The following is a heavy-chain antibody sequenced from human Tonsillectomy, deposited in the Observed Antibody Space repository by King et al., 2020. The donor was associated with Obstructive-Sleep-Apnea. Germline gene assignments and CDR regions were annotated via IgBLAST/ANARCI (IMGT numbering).Heavy chain of an antibody. D-gene: IGHD3/OR15-3a*01. CDR1: GFNVSSNY. Sequence: VQLVESGGGLVQPEGSVRLSCAASGFNVSSNYMSWVRQAPGKGLEWVAVIYSGGTTSYADSVKGRFNISRDKSKKTVHLQMNSLRAEDTALYYCARAPFIWTDYDQSWYFDLWGRGTQVTVSS. J-gene: IGHJ2*01. CDR2: IYSGGTT. CDR3: ARAPFIWTDYDQSWYFDL. V-gene: IGHV3-66*01.